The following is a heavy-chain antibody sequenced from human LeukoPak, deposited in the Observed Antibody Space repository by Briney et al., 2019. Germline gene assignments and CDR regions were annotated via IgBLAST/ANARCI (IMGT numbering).Heavy chain of an antibody. CDR2: MNPNSGNT. Sequence: SVKVSCKASGYTFTSYDINWVGQATGQGLEWMGWMNPNSGNTGYAQKFQGRVTITRNTSISTAYMELSSLRSEDTAVYYCARGLGCCSGGSCYPRWGQGTLVTVSS. CDR1: GYTFTSYD. V-gene: IGHV1-8*03. D-gene: IGHD2-15*01. CDR3: ARGLGCCSGGSCYPR. J-gene: IGHJ4*02.